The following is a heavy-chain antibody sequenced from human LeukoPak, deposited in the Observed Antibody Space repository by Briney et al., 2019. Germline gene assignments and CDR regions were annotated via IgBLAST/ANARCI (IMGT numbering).Heavy chain of an antibody. Sequence: GGSLRLSCAASGFTFSSYVMNWVRQAPGKGLEWVSVISGGGGSTYYADSVKGRFTSSRDNSKNTLYLQMHSLRVEDTAVYYCAQGRLGYSYGAFDHWGQGTLVTVSS. V-gene: IGHV3-23*01. J-gene: IGHJ4*02. CDR1: GFTFSSYV. CDR3: AQGRLGYSYGAFDH. D-gene: IGHD5-18*01. CDR2: ISGGGGST.